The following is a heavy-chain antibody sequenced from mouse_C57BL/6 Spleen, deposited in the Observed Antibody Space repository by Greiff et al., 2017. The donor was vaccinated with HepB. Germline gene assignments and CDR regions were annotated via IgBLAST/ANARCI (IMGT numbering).Heavy chain of an antibody. J-gene: IGHJ1*03. V-gene: IGHV5-16*01. Sequence: EVHLVESEGGLVQPGSSMKISCTASGFTFSDYYMAWVRQVPEKGLEWVANINYEGSSTYYLNSLKSRFIISRDNAKNILYLQMSSLTSEYTATYYSARDRAIYDDYGPCYFDVWGTGTTVTVSS. CDR2: INYEGSST. D-gene: IGHD2-4*01. CDR1: GFTFSDYY. CDR3: ARDRAIYDDYGPCYFDV.